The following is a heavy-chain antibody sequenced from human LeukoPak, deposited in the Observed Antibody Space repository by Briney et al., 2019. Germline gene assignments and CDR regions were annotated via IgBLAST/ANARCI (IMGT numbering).Heavy chain of an antibody. J-gene: IGHJ5*02. Sequence: GGSLRLSCAASGFTFSSYAMSWVRQAPGKGLEWVSAISGSGGSTYYADSVKGGFTISRDNSKNTLYLQMNSLRAEDTAVYYCAKDLLRAYDFWSGYSSWGQGTLVTVSS. V-gene: IGHV3-23*01. CDR3: AKDLLRAYDFWSGYSS. CDR1: GFTFSSYA. D-gene: IGHD3-3*01. CDR2: ISGSGGST.